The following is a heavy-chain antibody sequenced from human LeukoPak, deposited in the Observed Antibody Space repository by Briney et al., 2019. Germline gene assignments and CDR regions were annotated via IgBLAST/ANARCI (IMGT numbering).Heavy chain of an antibody. Sequence: GGSLRLSCAASGFTFSSYSVNWVRQAPGKGLEWVSSISSSSSYIYYADSVRGRFTISRDNAKNSLYLQMNSLRAEDTAVYYCARDESMISIAVAGQDYWGQGNLVTVSS. J-gene: IGHJ4*02. CDR1: GFTFSSYS. CDR2: ISSSSSYI. CDR3: ARDESMISIAVAGQDY. D-gene: IGHD6-19*01. V-gene: IGHV3-21*01.